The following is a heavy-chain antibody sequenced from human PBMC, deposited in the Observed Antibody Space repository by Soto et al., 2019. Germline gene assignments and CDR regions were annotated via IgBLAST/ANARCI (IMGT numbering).Heavy chain of an antibody. CDR3: GKERRGSGWSVCNF. CDR2: ISGSGDSA. J-gene: IGHJ4*02. Sequence: VQLLESGGGLVQPGGSLRLSCAASGFIFRDYAMNWVRQAPGKGLEWVSDISGSGDSARYADSVKGRFTISRDNSRNTLYLQINSLRVDDPAVYYCGKERRGSGWSVCNFWGQGTLVTVSS. V-gene: IGHV3-23*01. D-gene: IGHD6-19*01. CDR1: GFIFRDYA.